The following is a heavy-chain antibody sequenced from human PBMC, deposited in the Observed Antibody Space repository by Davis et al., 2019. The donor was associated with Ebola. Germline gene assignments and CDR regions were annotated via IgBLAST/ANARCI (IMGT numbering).Heavy chain of an antibody. J-gene: IGHJ5*02. CDR2: MNPNSGNT. CDR1: GYTFTGYY. D-gene: IGHD4-23*01. V-gene: IGHV1-8*02. Sequence: AASVKVSCKASGYTFTGYYMHWVRQAPGQGLEWMGWMNPNSGNTGYAQKFQGRVTMTRNTSISTAYMELSSLRSEDTAVYYCHSYGGNQREGGWFDPWGQGTLVTVSS. CDR3: HSYGGNQREGGWFDP.